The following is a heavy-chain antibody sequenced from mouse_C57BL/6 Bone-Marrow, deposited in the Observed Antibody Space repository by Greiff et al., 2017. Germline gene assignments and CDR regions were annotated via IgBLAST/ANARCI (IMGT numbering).Heavy chain of an antibody. J-gene: IGHJ3*01. CDR1: GYTFTSYW. D-gene: IGHD1-1*01. CDR3: ARNSGSSVWFAY. CDR2: IYPGSGST. Sequence: QVQLQQPGAELVKPGASVKMSCKASGYTFTSYWITWVKQRPGQGLEWIGDIYPGSGSTNYNEKFKSKATLTVDTSSSTAYMQLSSLSSEDSAVYYCARNSGSSVWFAYWGQGTLVTVSA. V-gene: IGHV1-55*01.